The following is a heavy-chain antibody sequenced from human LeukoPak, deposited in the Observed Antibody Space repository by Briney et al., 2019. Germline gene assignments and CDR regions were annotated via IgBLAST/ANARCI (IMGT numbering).Heavy chain of an antibody. CDR3: ASANTYYYGSGSSYYMDV. D-gene: IGHD3-10*01. J-gene: IGHJ6*03. CDR2: IKQDGSEK. V-gene: IGHV3-7*01. CDR1: GFTFSSYW. Sequence: GGSLRLSCAASGFTFSSYWMSWVRQAPGKGLEWVANIKQDGSEKYYVDSVEGRFTISRDNAKNSLYLQMNSLRAEDTAVYYCASANTYYYGSGSSYYMDVWGKGTTVTVSS.